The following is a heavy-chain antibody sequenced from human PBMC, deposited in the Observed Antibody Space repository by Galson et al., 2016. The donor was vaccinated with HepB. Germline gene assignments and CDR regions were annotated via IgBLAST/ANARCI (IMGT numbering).Heavy chain of an antibody. J-gene: IGHJ6*02. CDR1: GGSINSYY. CDR2: IYASGTT. CDR3: ARVSLPYYYYGMDV. Sequence: ETLSLTCTVSGGSINSYYWSWIRQPPGKGLEFIGYIYASGTTKYNPSLKSRVTISVDTSKNQFSLKVRSVTAADTAMYYCARVSLPYYYYGMDVWGQGTTVIVSS. V-gene: IGHV4-59*01.